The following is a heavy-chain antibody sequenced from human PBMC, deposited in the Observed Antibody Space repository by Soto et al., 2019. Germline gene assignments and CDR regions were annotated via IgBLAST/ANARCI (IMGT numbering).Heavy chain of an antibody. CDR1: GDSISTVDYF. Sequence: SETLSLTCSVSGDSISTVDYFWAWIRQPPGQALEYIGYIYKSATAYYNPSFESRVAISVDTSKSQFSLNVTSVTAADTAVYFCARGRYCLTGRCFPNWFDSWGQGALVTVSS. D-gene: IGHD7-27*01. CDR2: IYKSATA. J-gene: IGHJ5*01. V-gene: IGHV4-30-4*01. CDR3: ARGRYCLTGRCFPNWFDS.